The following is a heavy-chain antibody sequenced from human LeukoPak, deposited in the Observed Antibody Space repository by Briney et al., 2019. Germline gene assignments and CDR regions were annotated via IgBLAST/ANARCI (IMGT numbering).Heavy chain of an antibody. Sequence: SETLSLTCTVPGGSISSYYWSWIRQPPGKGLEWIGYIYYSGSTNYNPSLKSRVTISVDTSKNQFSLKLSSVTAADTAVYYCARARGDIVVVPAAIWFDPWGQGTLVTVSP. D-gene: IGHD2-2*01. V-gene: IGHV4-59*01. CDR1: GGSISSYY. CDR3: ARARGDIVVVPAAIWFDP. J-gene: IGHJ5*02. CDR2: IYYSGST.